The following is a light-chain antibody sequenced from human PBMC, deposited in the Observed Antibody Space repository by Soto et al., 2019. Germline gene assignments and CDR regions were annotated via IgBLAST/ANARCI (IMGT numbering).Light chain of an antibody. CDR3: CSYAGSYTLV. CDR2: DVS. CDR1: SSDVGGYTY. J-gene: IGLJ2*01. Sequence: QSALTQPRSVSGSPGQSVTISCTGTSSDVGGYTYVSWYQQHPGKAPKLMIYDVSKRPSGVPDRFSGSKSGNTACLTISGLQAEDEADYYCCSYAGSYTLVFGGGTKLTVL. V-gene: IGLV2-11*01.